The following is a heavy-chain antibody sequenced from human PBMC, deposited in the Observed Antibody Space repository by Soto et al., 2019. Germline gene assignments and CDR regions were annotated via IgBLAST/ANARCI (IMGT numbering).Heavy chain of an antibody. CDR2: INHSGST. CDR1: GGSFSGYY. D-gene: IGHD1-1*01. V-gene: IGHV4-34*01. CDR3: ARVEGLGGYPYYFDY. Sequence: SETLSLTCAVYGGSFSGYYWSWIRQPPGKGLEWIGEINHSGSTNYNPSLKSRVTISVDTSKNQFSLKLSSVTAADTAVYYCARVEGLGGYPYYFDYWGQGTLVTVSS. J-gene: IGHJ4*02.